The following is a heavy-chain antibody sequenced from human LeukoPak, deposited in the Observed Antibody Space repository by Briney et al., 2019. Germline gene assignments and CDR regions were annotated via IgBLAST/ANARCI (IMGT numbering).Heavy chain of an antibody. CDR2: ISSSSSYI. J-gene: IGHJ6*03. V-gene: IGHV3-21*01. Sequence: GGSLRLSCAASGFTFSSYSMNWVRLAPGKGLEWVSSISSSSSYIYYADSVKGRFTISRDNAKNSLYLQMNSLRAEDTAVYYCARGPTTVTTSPYLYYYMDLWGKGNTVTVSS. CDR1: GFTFSSYS. CDR3: ARGPTTVTTSPYLYYYMDL. D-gene: IGHD4-17*01.